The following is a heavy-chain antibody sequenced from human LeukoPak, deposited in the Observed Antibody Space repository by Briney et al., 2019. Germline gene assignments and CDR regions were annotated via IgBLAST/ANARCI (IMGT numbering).Heavy chain of an antibody. Sequence: GGSLRLSCEASGITFSNYAMSWVRQAPGKGLEWVATISGSGGRTYYADSVKGRFTISRDNSKNTLYLQMNSLRAEDTAVYYCAKDQGSGSPRLYYFDYWGQGTLVTVSS. CDR1: GITFSNYA. CDR2: ISGSGGRT. V-gene: IGHV3-23*01. CDR3: AKDQGSGSPRLYYFDY. D-gene: IGHD3-10*01. J-gene: IGHJ4*02.